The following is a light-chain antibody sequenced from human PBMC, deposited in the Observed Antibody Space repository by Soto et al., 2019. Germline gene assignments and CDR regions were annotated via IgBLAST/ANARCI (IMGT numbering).Light chain of an antibody. J-gene: IGKJ4*01. V-gene: IGKV1-39*01. CDR3: QQSNSSPPT. CDR2: AAS. CDR1: QTISIY. Sequence: DIQMTQSPSSLSASVGDRVTITCRASQTISIYLNWYQQKPGKAPELLIYAASSLQSGVPSRFRGSGSGTDFTLTISSLQPEDFATYFCQQSNSSPPTFGGGT.